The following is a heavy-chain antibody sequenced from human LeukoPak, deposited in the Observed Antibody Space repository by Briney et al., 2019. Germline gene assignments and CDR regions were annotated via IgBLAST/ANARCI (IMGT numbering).Heavy chain of an antibody. D-gene: IGHD2-15*01. CDR2: IYYSGST. CDR3: ARVTVVAATGCFDL. J-gene: IGHJ2*01. Sequence: KPSETLSLTCTVSGGSISSYYWSWIRQPPGKGLEWIGYIYYSGSTNYNPSLKSRVTISVDTSKNQFSLKLSSVTAADTAVYYCARVTVVAATGCFDLWGRGTLVTVSS. V-gene: IGHV4-59*01. CDR1: GGSISSYY.